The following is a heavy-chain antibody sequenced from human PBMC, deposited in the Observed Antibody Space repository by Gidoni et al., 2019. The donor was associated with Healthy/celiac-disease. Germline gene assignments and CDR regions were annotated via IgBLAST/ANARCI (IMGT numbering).Heavy chain of an antibody. Sequence: EVQLVESGGGLVQPGGSLRLSCAASGFTFSSYSMNWVRQAPGTGLEWVSYISSSSTIYYADSVKGRFTISRDNAKNSLYLQMNSLRAEDTAVYYCAREDGWDHPGFPEYGMDVWGQGTTVTVSS. CDR2: ISSSSTI. D-gene: IGHD6-19*01. J-gene: IGHJ6*02. CDR3: AREDGWDHPGFPEYGMDV. V-gene: IGHV3-48*01. CDR1: GFTFSSYS.